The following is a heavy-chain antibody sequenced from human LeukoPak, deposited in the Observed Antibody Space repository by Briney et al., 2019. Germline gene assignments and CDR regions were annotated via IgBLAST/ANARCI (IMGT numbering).Heavy chain of an antibody. V-gene: IGHV3-30*18. CDR3: AKTGLMKYYYDSSGYSHFDY. D-gene: IGHD3-22*01. CDR2: ISYDGSNK. CDR1: GFTFSSYG. Sequence: GRSLRLSCAASGFTFSSYGMHWVRQAPGKGLEWVAVISYDGSNKYYADSVKGRFTFSRDNSKNTLYLQMNSLRAEDTAVYYCAKTGLMKYYYDSSGYSHFDYWGQGTLVTVSS. J-gene: IGHJ4*02.